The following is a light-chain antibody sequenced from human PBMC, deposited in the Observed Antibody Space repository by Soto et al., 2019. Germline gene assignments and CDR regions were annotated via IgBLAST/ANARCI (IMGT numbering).Light chain of an antibody. V-gene: IGKV3-15*01. CDR1: QRISTN. Sequence: EIVMTQSPATLSVSPGERATLSCRASQRISTNLAWYQQKPGQAPRLLIYGASTRATGIPARFSGSGSGTEFNLTINSLQSEDLAVYYCQKYHHWWRLAQGTNVDIK. CDR2: GAS. J-gene: IGKJ1*01. CDR3: QKYHHWWR.